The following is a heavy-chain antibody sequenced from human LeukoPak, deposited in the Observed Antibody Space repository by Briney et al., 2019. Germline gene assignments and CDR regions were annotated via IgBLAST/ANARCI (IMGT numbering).Heavy chain of an antibody. CDR3: ARGGQAGY. CDR2: IYYSGST. Sequence: SETLSLTCTVSGGSISSSSYYWGWIRQPPGKGLEWIGSIYYSGSTYYNPSLKSRVTISVDTSKNQFSLKLSSVTAADTVVYYCARGGQAGYWGQGTLVTVSS. V-gene: IGHV4-39*01. CDR1: GGSISSSSYY. J-gene: IGHJ4*02.